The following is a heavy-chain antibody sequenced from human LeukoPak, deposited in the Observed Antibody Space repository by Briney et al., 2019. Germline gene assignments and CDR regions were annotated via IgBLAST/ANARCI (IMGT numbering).Heavy chain of an antibody. CDR3: AREVVRGDDAFDI. CDR1: GGSISSANYY. D-gene: IGHD3-10*01. Sequence: SETLSPTCSVSGGSISSANYYWSWIRQPAGKGLEWVGRISTSGNTDYNPSLKSRVTISLDTSKNQFSLRLSSVTAADTAVYYCAREVVRGDDAFDIWGQGTMVTVSS. V-gene: IGHV4-61*02. J-gene: IGHJ3*02. CDR2: ISTSGNT.